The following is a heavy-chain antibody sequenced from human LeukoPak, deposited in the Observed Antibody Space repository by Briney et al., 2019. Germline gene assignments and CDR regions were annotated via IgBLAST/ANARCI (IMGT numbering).Heavy chain of an antibody. CDR2: IHYTGTT. CDR3: ARTYYDILTENYYYMDV. CDR1: GGSIRSSTYN. V-gene: IGHV4-39*07. Sequence: PSETLSLTCTVSGGSIRSSTYNWGWIRQPPGKGLEWIGSIHYTGTTYYNPSLKSRVTISLDTSKNQFSLKLSSVTAADTAVYYCARTYYDILTENYYYMDVWGKGTTVTVSS. D-gene: IGHD3-9*01. J-gene: IGHJ6*03.